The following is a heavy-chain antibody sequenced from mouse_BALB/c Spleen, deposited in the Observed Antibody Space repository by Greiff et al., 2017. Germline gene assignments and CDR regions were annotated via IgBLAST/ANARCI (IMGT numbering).Heavy chain of an antibody. D-gene: IGHD2-4*01. CDR2: IWAGGST. J-gene: IGHJ3*01. CDR3: GRGRDYDGGNGFAY. V-gene: IGHV2-9*02. Sequence: QVQLKESGPGLVAPSQSLSITCTVSGFSLTSYGVHWVRQPPGKGLEWLGVIWAGGSTNYNSALMSRLSISKDNSKSQVFLKMNSLQTDDTAMYYWGRGRDYDGGNGFAYWGQGTLVTVSA. CDR1: GFSLTSYG.